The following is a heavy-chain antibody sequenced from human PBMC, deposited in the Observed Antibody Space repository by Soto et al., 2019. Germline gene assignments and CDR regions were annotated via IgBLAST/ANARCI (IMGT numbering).Heavy chain of an antibody. CDR1: GGTFNGYG. V-gene: IGHV1-69*06. CDR3: ARGVSNSGAYYTGPSAYDL. Sequence: QVQLVQSGAVVKKPGSSVEVSCKASGGTFNGYGISWVRQAPGQGREWMGGTVPVFDTSKYAPRFQGRVTITADKPTSTAYMELSSVRSEDTAIYFCARGVSNSGAYYTGPSAYDLWGQGTLVIVSS. CDR2: TVPVFDTS. J-gene: IGHJ3*01. D-gene: IGHD3-10*01.